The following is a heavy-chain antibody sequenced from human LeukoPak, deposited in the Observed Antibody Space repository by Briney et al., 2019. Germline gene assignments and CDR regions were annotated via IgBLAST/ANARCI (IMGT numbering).Heavy chain of an antibody. V-gene: IGHV4-4*07. CDR1: GGSVNSHY. D-gene: IGHD6-6*01. CDR2: MYPSGST. J-gene: IGHJ3*02. Sequence: SETLSLTCTVSGGSVNSHYWSWIRQPAGKGLEWIGRMYPSGSTDYKPSLMSRVTLSVDTSKNQISLKLSSVTAADTAVYYCARADPSNDAFDIWGQGTMVIVSS. CDR3: ARADPSNDAFDI.